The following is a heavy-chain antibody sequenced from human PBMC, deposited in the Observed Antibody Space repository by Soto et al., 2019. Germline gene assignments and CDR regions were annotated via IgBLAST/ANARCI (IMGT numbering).Heavy chain of an antibody. V-gene: IGHV4-34*01. Sequence: QVQLQQWGAGLLKPSETLSLTCAVYGGSFSGYYWSWIRQPPGKGLEWIGEINHSGSTNYNPSLKSRVTISVDTSKNQFSLKLSSVTAADTAVYYCARGRYYYGSGSYRGGRLAPHYYGMDVWGQGTTVTVSS. CDR2: INHSGST. CDR1: GGSFSGYY. J-gene: IGHJ6*02. D-gene: IGHD3-10*01. CDR3: ARGRYYYGSGSYRGGRLAPHYYGMDV.